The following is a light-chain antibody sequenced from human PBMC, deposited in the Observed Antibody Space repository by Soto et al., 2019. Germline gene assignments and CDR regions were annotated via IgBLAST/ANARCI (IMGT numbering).Light chain of an antibody. CDR1: QTIITY. CDR3: QQTYTLPHT. Sequence: DIQMTQSPSSLSASVGDTVTITCRASQTIITYLNWYQQKPGKAPKLLIYFASTLQSGVPSRFSGSRSGTDFTLTISSLQPEDFATYYCQQTYTLPHTFGQGTKVDFK. J-gene: IGKJ1*01. V-gene: IGKV1-39*01. CDR2: FAS.